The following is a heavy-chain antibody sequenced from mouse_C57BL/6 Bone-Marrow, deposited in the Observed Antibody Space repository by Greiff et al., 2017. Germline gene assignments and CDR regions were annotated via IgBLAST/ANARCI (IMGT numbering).Heavy chain of an antibody. CDR3: AIFTTVVVPMDY. J-gene: IGHJ4*01. CDR2: IRPNGGST. V-gene: IGHV1-64*01. Sequence: QVQLQQPGAELVKPGASVKLSCKASGYTFTSYWMHWVKQRPGQGLEWIGMIRPNGGSTNYNEKFKSKVTLTVDKASSTAYMQLSSLTSEDSAVYYCAIFTTVVVPMDYWGQGTSVTVSS. D-gene: IGHD1-1*01. CDR1: GYTFTSYW.